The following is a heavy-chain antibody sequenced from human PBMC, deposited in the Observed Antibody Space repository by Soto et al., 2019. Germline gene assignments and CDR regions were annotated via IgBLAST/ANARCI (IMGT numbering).Heavy chain of an antibody. J-gene: IGHJ3*02. CDR2: IYPGDSDT. D-gene: IGHD5-12*01. V-gene: IGHV5-51*01. CDR3: ASTDIVSTIDGGLDAFDI. CDR1: GYKFTNYW. Sequence: GESLKISCKGSGYKFTNYWIGWVRQMPGKGLEWMGVIYPGDSDTRYSPSFQGQVTISADKSISTAYLQWSSLKASDTAIYYCASTDIVSTIDGGLDAFDIWGQGTMVTVSS.